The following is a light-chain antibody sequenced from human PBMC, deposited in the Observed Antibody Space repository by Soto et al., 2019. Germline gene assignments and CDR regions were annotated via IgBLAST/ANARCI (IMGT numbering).Light chain of an antibody. CDR1: SSDVGAYNY. CDR3: CSYTTSNTFV. CDR2: HVT. V-gene: IGLV2-14*01. J-gene: IGLJ1*01. Sequence: QSALTQPASVSGSLGQSITISCSGTSSDVGAYNYVSWYQQYPGKAPKLMIYHVTDRPSGVSNRFSGSKSGNTASLTIFGLQAEDEADYYCCSYTTSNTFVFGTGTKLTVL.